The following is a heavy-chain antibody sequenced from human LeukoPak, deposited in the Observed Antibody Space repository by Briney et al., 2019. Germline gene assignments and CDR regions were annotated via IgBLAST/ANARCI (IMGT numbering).Heavy chain of an antibody. V-gene: IGHV3-69-1*02. D-gene: IGHD3-16*01. CDR2: ISGLSTHI. CDR1: GVTFSDYD. CDR3: GRAFPPLRTSSAGDL. Sequence: GGALRVSCSASGVTFSDYDMNWGRQAPGEGLGWVSSISGLSTHIYYGDSVKGRFSISRDNAKNSVYLQMNSLGVEDTAIYYCGRAFPPLRTSSAGDLWGQGILVTVSS. J-gene: IGHJ4*02.